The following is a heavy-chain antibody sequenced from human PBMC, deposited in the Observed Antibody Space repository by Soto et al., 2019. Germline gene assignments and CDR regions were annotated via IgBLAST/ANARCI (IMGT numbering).Heavy chain of an antibody. CDR1: GYTFTGYY. Sequence: ASVKVSCKASGYTFTGYYMHWVRQAPGQGLEWMGWINPNSGGTNYAQKFQGWVTMTRDTSISTAYMELSRLGSDDTAVYYCARVPMYSSSGYYYYYGMDVWGQGTTVTVSS. J-gene: IGHJ6*02. CDR2: INPNSGGT. D-gene: IGHD6-6*01. CDR3: ARVPMYSSSGYYYYYGMDV. V-gene: IGHV1-2*04.